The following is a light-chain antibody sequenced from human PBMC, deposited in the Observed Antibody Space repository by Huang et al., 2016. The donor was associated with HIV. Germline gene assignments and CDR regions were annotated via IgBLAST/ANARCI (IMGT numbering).Light chain of an antibody. J-gene: IGKJ3*01. Sequence: ENVLTQSPGTLSLSPGERATLSCRASESVKSNYLAWYQKKPGQAPRLLIYDTSRRATGIPDRFSGSGSGTDFILTISRLEPEDFAMYYCQQYGTSPTFGPETKVDTK. CDR2: DTS. CDR1: ESVKSNY. CDR3: QQYGTSPT. V-gene: IGKV3-20*01.